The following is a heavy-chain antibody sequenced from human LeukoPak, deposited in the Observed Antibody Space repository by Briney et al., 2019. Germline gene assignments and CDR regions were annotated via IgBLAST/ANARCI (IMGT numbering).Heavy chain of an antibody. J-gene: IGHJ4*02. CDR2: IYYSGST. CDR3: AREYSSGWYRGLEYWRGGFDY. CDR1: GGSISSFY. Sequence: PSETLSLTCAVSGGSISSFYWSWIRQPPGMGLEWIGYIYYSGSTNYNPSLKSRVTISVDTSKNQFSLKLSSVTAADTAVYYCAREYSSGWYRGLEYWRGGFDYWGQGTLVTVSS. D-gene: IGHD6-19*01. V-gene: IGHV4-59*12.